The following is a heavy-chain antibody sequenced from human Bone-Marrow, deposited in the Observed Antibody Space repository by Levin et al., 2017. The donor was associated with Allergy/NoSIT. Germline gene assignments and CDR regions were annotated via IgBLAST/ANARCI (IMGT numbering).Heavy chain of an antibody. CDR2: ITGSGSHT. Sequence: GGSLRLSCAASGFNFRSYGMTWVRQAPGKGLEWVSSITGSGSHTYYADSVKGRFTISRDNAENSLYLQMNSLRAEDTAVYYCARDIYNWNFISEYYYYMDVWGKGTTVTVSS. V-gene: IGHV3-21*01. CDR1: GFNFRSYG. J-gene: IGHJ6*03. CDR3: ARDIYNWNFISEYYYYMDV. D-gene: IGHD1-7*01.